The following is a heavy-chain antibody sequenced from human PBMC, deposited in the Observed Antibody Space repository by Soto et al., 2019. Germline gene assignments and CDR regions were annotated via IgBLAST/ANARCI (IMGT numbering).Heavy chain of an antibody. CDR2: INHSGST. CDR1: GGSFSGYY. J-gene: IGHJ6*02. D-gene: IGHD3-10*01. V-gene: IGHV4-34*01. Sequence: SETLSLTCAVYGGSFSGYYWSWIRQPPGKGLEWIGEINHSGSTNYNPSLKSRVTISVDTSKNQFSLKLSSVSAADTAVYYCATGRGVRGVIITTYYYYDLDVWGQGXTVTVYS. CDR3: ATGRGVRGVIITTYYYYDLDV.